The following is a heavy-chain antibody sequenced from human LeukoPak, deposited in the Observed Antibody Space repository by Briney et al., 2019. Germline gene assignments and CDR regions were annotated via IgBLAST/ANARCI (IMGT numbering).Heavy chain of an antibody. CDR2: INNDGSST. CDR3: ARPTKEGSSWYWWFDP. D-gene: IGHD6-13*01. Sequence: GGSLRLSCAASGFTFSSYWMHWVRQAPGKGRVWVSRINNDGSSTRYADSVKGRFTISRDNAKNTLYLQMNSLRAEDTAVYYCARPTKEGSSWYWWFDPWGQGTLVTVSS. V-gene: IGHV3-74*01. CDR1: GFTFSSYW. J-gene: IGHJ5*02.